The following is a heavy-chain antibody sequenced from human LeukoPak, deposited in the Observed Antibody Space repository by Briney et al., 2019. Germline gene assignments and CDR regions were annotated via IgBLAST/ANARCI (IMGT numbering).Heavy chain of an antibody. CDR3: ARVRNGDDAFDI. V-gene: IGHV4-59*12. J-gene: IGHJ3*02. D-gene: IGHD2-8*01. CDR1: GGSISSYY. CDR2: IYYSGST. Sequence: SETLSLTCTVSGGSISSYYWSWIRQPPGKGLEWIGYIYYSGSTNYNPSLKSRVTISVDESKNQFSLKLSSVTAADTAVYYCARVRNGDDAFDIWGQGTMVTVSS.